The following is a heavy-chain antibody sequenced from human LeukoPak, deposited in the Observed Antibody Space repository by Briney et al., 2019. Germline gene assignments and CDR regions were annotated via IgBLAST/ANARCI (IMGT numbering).Heavy chain of an antibody. Sequence: GGSLRLSCAASGFAFSDSDMYWARQAPGKGLEWVGRIRSKANNYATAYAVSVKGRFTISRDDSKNTAHLQMNRLKTEDTAVYYCTRRAWGSGWGAFDIWGQGTMVTVPS. D-gene: IGHD6-19*01. CDR3: TRRAWGSGWGAFDI. J-gene: IGHJ3*02. CDR1: GFAFSDSD. V-gene: IGHV3-73*01. CDR2: IRSKANNYAT.